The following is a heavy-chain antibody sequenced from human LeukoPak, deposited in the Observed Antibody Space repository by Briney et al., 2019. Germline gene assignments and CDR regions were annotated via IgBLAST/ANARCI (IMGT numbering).Heavy chain of an antibody. V-gene: IGHV1-8*01. J-gene: IGHJ3*02. CDR1: GYTFTSYD. CDR3: AKPRHRGYSYGPNDDAFDI. Sequence: ASVKVSCKASGYTFTSYDINWVRQATGQGLEWMGWMNPNSGNTGYAQKFQGRVTMTRNTSISTAYMELSSLRSEDTAVYYCAKPRHRGYSYGPNDDAFDIWGQGTMVTVSS. CDR2: MNPNSGNT. D-gene: IGHD5-18*01.